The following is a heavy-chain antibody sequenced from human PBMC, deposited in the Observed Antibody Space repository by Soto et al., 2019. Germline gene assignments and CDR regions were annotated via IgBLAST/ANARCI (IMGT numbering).Heavy chain of an antibody. CDR1: GGSTSSYY. Sequence: KPSETLSLTCTVSGGSTSSYYWSWIRQPPGKGLEWIGYSSHSGSTKYNPSLKSRVTISVDTSKSQFSLKLSSVSAADTAFYYCARHMTTLTRDHYYAMDVWGQGTTVTVSS. J-gene: IGHJ6*02. CDR3: ARHMTTLTRDHYYAMDV. V-gene: IGHV4-59*01. CDR2: SSHSGST. D-gene: IGHD4-17*01.